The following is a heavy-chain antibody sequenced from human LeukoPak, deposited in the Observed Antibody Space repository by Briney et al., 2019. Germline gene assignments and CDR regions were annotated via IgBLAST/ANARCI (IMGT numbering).Heavy chain of an antibody. V-gene: IGHV4-61*01. CDR3: AGTIGYRSSTSCYFGFDY. CDR1: GGSFSSGSYY. CDR2: IYYSGST. Sequence: PSETLSLTCTVSGGSFSSGSYYWSWIRQPPGKGLEWIGYIYYSGSTNYNPSLKSRVTISVDTSKNQFSLKLSSVTAADTAVYYCAGTIGYRSSTSCYFGFDYWGQGTLVTVSS. J-gene: IGHJ4*02. D-gene: IGHD2-2*01.